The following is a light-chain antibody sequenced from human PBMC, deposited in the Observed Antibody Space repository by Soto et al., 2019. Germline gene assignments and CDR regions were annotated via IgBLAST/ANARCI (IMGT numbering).Light chain of an antibody. CDR3: SSYTSSSTYV. CDR1: SSDVGGYNY. J-gene: IGLJ1*01. Sequence: QSALTQPASVSGSPGQSITISCTGTSSDVGGYNYVSWYQQHPRKAPKLMIYEVSNRPSGVSNRFSGFKSGNTASLTISGLQAEDEADYYCSSYTSSSTYVFGTGTKVTVL. V-gene: IGLV2-14*01. CDR2: EVS.